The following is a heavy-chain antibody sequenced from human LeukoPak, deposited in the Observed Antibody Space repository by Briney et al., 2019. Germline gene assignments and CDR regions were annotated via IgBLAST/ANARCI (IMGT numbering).Heavy chain of an antibody. Sequence: ASVKVSCKASGYTFTNYGISWVRQAPGQGLEWMGWISAYNGNTNYAQKLQGRVTMTTDTSTSTAYMELRSLRSDDAAVYYCARDVGEYCSSINCHASDYWGQGTLVTVSS. CDR2: ISAYNGNT. CDR1: GYTFTNYG. J-gene: IGHJ4*02. D-gene: IGHD2-2*01. CDR3: ARDVGEYCSSINCHASDY. V-gene: IGHV1-18*01.